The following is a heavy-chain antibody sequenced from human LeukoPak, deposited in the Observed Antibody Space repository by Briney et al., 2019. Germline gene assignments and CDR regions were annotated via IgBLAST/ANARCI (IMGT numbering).Heavy chain of an antibody. Sequence: SETLSLTCTVPGGSISSYYWSWIRQPPGKGLEWIGYIYYSESTNYNPSLKSRVTISVDTSKNQFSLKLSSVTAADTAVYHCARDYLLYGMDVWGQGTTVTVSS. CDR2: IYYSEST. CDR3: ARDYLLYGMDV. J-gene: IGHJ6*02. CDR1: GGSISSYY. V-gene: IGHV4-59*12.